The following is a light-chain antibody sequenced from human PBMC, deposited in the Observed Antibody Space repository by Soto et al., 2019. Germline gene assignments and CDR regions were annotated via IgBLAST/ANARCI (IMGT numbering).Light chain of an antibody. Sequence: QSALTQPASVSGSPGQSITISCTGTSSDVGGYNYVSWYQQHPGKAHKLMIYEVSNRPSGVSNRFSGSKSGNTASLTSSGLQAEDEDDYCCSSYTSSSTLVFGTGTKVTVL. CDR1: SSDVGGYNY. CDR2: EVS. CDR3: SSYTSSSTLV. J-gene: IGLJ1*01. V-gene: IGLV2-14*01.